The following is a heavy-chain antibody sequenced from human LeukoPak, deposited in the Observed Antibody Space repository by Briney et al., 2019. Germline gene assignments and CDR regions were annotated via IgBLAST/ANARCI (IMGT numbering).Heavy chain of an antibody. CDR1: GGTFSSYA. D-gene: IGHD3-22*01. CDR2: IIPIFGTA. J-gene: IGHJ4*02. V-gene: IGHV1-69*05. CDR3: ARHVGYYYDSSGYGFFDY. Sequence: SVKVSCKASGGTFSSYAISWVRQAPGQGLEWMGRIIPIFGTANYAQKFQGRVTITTDESTSTAYMELNSLRSEDTAVYYCARHVGYYYDSSGYGFFDYWGQGTLVTVSS.